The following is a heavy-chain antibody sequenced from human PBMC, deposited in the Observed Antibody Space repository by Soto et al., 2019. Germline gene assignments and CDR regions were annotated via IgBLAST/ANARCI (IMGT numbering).Heavy chain of an antibody. Sequence: PGGSVRLSCAASGFTFSSYGMHWVRQAPGKGLEWVAVISYDGSNKYYADSVKGRFTISRDNSKNTLYLQMNSLRAEDTAVYYCAKGGSYCSSTSCYDNPFDYWGQGTLVTVSS. J-gene: IGHJ4*02. CDR2: ISYDGSNK. D-gene: IGHD2-2*01. CDR3: AKGGSYCSSTSCYDNPFDY. CDR1: GFTFSSYG. V-gene: IGHV3-30*18.